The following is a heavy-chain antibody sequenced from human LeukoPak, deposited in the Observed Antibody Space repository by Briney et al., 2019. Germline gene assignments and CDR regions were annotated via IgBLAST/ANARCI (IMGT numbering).Heavy chain of an antibody. D-gene: IGHD2-15*01. CDR3: ARGGSGGY. CDR1: GGSISSGDYY. J-gene: IGHJ4*02. Sequence: SQTLSLTCTVSGGSISSGDYYWTWIRQPPGKGLEWIGYIYYSGSTSYNPSLESRVTISVDTSKNQFSLKLSSVTAADTAVYYCARGGSGGYWGQGTLVTVSS. V-gene: IGHV4-30-4*01. CDR2: IYYSGST.